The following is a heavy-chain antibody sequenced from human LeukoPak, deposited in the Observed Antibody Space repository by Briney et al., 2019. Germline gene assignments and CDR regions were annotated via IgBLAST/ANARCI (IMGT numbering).Heavy chain of an antibody. Sequence: PGGSLRLSCAASGFTFSSYWMSWVRQAPGKGLEWVANIKQDGSEKYCVDSVKGRFTISRDNAKNSLYLQMNSLRAEDTAVYYCASNYCSSTSCYFDYWGQGTLVTISS. J-gene: IGHJ4*02. D-gene: IGHD2-2*01. CDR2: IKQDGSEK. CDR1: GFTFSSYW. V-gene: IGHV3-7*01. CDR3: ASNYCSSTSCYFDY.